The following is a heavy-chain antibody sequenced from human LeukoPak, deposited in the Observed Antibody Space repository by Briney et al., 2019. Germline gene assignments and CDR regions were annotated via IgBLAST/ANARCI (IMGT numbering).Heavy chain of an antibody. D-gene: IGHD3-16*02. CDR2: IIPILGIA. V-gene: IGHV1-69*04. J-gene: IGHJ4*02. CDR3: ARGYEGDYDYVWGSYRLDY. CDR1: GGTFSSYA. Sequence: SVKVSCKASGGTFSSYAISWVRQAPGQGLEWMGRIIPILGIANYAQKFQGRVTMTRNTSISTAYMELSSLRSEDTAVYYCARGYEGDYDYVWGSYRLDYWGQGTLVTVSS.